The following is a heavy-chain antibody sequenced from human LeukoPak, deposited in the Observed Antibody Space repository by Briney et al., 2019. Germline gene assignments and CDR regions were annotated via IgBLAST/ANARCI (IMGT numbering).Heavy chain of an antibody. D-gene: IGHD2-15*01. Sequence: GGSLRLSCAPSGFTSSSYGVNRVRQAPGKGLEWVSYISSSSSTIYYADSVKGRFTISRDNSKSSLYLQMNSLSSVDTALYYCAKDYGDGSGGPCLFYYGTDFWGQGTTVTVSS. CDR1: GFTSSSYG. CDR3: AKDYGDGSGGPCLFYYGTDF. J-gene: IGHJ6*02. CDR2: ISSSSSTI. V-gene: IGHV3-48*04.